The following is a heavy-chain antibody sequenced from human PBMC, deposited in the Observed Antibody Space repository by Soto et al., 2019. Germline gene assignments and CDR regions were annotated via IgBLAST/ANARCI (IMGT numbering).Heavy chain of an antibody. CDR3: ASVRDGVDTAMADNYYYYGMDV. D-gene: IGHD5-18*01. Sequence: ASVKVSCKASGYTFTSYGISWVRQAPGQGLEWMGWISAYNGNTNYAQKLQGRVTMTTDTSTSTAYMELRSLRSDDTTVYYCASVRDGVDTAMADNYYYYGMDVWGQGTTVTVSS. J-gene: IGHJ6*02. CDR1: GYTFTSYG. V-gene: IGHV1-18*01. CDR2: ISAYNGNT.